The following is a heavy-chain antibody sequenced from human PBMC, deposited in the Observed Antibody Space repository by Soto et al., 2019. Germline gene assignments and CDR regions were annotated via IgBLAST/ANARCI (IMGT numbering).Heavy chain of an antibody. CDR3: PHSIEGGRMDV. Sequence: PGDSLQITGQGFGYKCLNNSINCLRLVPGKGLEWMGIVFPGDSDTRYSPSLQGQVIISVDKSISTAYLQWTRLKASDTAIYYCPHSIEGGRMDVWGQGTTVYVSS. CDR2: VFPGDSDT. CDR1: GYKCLNNS. D-gene: IGHD1-26*01. J-gene: IGHJ6*01. V-gene: IGHV5-51*01.